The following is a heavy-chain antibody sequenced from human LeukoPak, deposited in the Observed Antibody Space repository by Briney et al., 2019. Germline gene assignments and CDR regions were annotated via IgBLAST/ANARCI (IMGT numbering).Heavy chain of an antibody. J-gene: IGHJ3*02. CDR1: GGTFSSYA. D-gene: IGHD3-10*01. V-gene: IGHV1-69*06. Sequence: GASVKVSCKASGGTFSSYAISWVRQAPGQGLEWMGGIIPIFGTANYAQKFQGRVTITADKSTSTAYMELSSLRSEDTAVYYCARADYDGFGEFLPLGAFDIWGQGTMVTVSS. CDR3: ARADYDGFGEFLPLGAFDI. CDR2: IIPIFGTA.